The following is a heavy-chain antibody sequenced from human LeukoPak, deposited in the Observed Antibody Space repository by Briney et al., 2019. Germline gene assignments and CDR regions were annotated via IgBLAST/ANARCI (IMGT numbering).Heavy chain of an antibody. Sequence: TGGSLRLSCAASGFTFSSYEMNWVRQAPGKGLEWVSYISSSGSTIYYADSVKGRFTISRDNAKNSLYLQMNSLRAEDTAVYYCARDVHSYGFYWGQGTLVTVSS. J-gene: IGHJ4*02. CDR1: GFTFSSYE. CDR3: ARDVHSYGFY. D-gene: IGHD5-18*01. CDR2: ISSSGSTI. V-gene: IGHV3-48*03.